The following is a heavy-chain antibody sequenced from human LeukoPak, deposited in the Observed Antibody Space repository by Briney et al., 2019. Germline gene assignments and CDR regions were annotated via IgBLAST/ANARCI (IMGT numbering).Heavy chain of an antibody. CDR3: ARAPISVNWFDP. Sequence: SETPSLTCTVSGGSISSYYWSWVRQPAGKGLEWIGRIYTSGSTNYNPSLKSRVTMSVDTSKNQFSLKLSSVTAADTAVYYCARAPISVNWFDPWGQGTLVTVSS. V-gene: IGHV4-4*07. CDR2: IYTSGST. CDR1: GGSISSYY. J-gene: IGHJ5*02.